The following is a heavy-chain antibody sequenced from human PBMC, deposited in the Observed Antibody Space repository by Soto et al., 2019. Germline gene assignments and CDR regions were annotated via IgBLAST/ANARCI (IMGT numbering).Heavy chain of an antibody. Sequence: PSETLSLTCTVSGYSINSDDYWGWIRQPPGKGQEWIASIYHSVSTFYNPSLRSRVTISIDPSKNQFSLRLTAVTAADTAMYYCPRQAYYASGRINLFDYWGQGTLVPVSS. CDR1: GYSINSDDY. V-gene: IGHV4-38-2*02. CDR2: IYHSVST. J-gene: IGHJ4*02. D-gene: IGHD3-10*01. CDR3: PRQAYYASGRINLFDY.